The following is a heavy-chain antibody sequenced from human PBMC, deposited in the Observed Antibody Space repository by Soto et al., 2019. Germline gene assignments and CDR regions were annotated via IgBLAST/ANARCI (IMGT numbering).Heavy chain of an antibody. V-gene: IGHV3-7*01. Sequence: GGSLRLSCAASGFTFSSYWMSWVRQAPGKGLEWVANIKQDGSEKYYVGSVKGRFTISKDNAKNSLYLQMNSLRAEDTAVYYCARDCSSTSCHDAFDIWGQGTMVTVSS. CDR2: IKQDGSEK. D-gene: IGHD2-2*01. J-gene: IGHJ3*02. CDR1: GFTFSSYW. CDR3: ARDCSSTSCHDAFDI.